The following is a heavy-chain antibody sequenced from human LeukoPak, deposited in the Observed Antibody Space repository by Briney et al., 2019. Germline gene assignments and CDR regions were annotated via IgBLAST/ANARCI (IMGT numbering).Heavy chain of an antibody. Sequence: SETLSLTCTVSGGSISSYYWSWIRQPPGKGLKWIGYIYYSGSTNYNPSLKSPVTISVDTSKYQFHLKLSSVTAADTSVYSRARHVPCVLRIVVVTSDWYFDLWGRGTLVTVSS. CDR1: GGSISSYY. CDR2: IYYSGST. V-gene: IGHV4-59*08. D-gene: IGHD2-21*02. CDR3: ARHVPCVLRIVVVTSDWYFDL. J-gene: IGHJ2*01.